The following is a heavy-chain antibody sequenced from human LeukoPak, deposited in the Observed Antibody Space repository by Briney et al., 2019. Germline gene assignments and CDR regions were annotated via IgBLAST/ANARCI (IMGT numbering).Heavy chain of an antibody. D-gene: IGHD1-26*01. V-gene: IGHV4-38-2*02. Sequence: SETLSLTCTVSGYSISSGFFWGWIRQPPGKGLEWIGSIYNSGSTYYSPSLKSRVTMSVDTSKNQFSLKLSSVTAADTAVYYCARSSIVGATGSFDPWGQGTLVTVSS. CDR3: ARSSIVGATGSFDP. CDR2: IYNSGST. J-gene: IGHJ5*02. CDR1: GYSISSGFF.